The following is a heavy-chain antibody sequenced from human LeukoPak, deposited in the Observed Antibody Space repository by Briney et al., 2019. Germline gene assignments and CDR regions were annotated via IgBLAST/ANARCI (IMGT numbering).Heavy chain of an antibody. Sequence: GGSLRLSCAASGFTFSSYGMHWVRQAPGKGLEWASSISGSDTSTYYADSVKGRFTISRDESKNTLYLQMNSLRAEDTAVYYCPKDRVAATGIGEFESWGQGTLVTVSS. V-gene: IGHV3-23*01. D-gene: IGHD6-13*01. CDR1: GFTFSSYG. CDR3: PKDRVAATGIGEFES. CDR2: ISGSDTST. J-gene: IGHJ4*02.